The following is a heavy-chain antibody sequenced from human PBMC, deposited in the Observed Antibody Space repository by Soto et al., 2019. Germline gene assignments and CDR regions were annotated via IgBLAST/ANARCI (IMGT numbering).Heavy chain of an antibody. CDR3: AKDRRARDRAYGDYVNY. Sequence: PGGSLRLSCAASGFTFSSYAMSWVRQAPGKGLEWVSAISGSGGSTYYADSVKGRFTISRDNSKNTLYLQMNSLRAEDTAVYYCAKDRRARDRAYGDYVNYWGQGTLVTVSS. J-gene: IGHJ4*02. CDR2: ISGSGGST. V-gene: IGHV3-23*01. CDR1: GFTFSSYA. D-gene: IGHD4-17*01.